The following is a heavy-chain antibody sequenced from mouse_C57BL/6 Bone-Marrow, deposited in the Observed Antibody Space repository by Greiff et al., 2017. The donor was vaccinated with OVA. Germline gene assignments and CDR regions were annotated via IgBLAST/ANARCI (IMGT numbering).Heavy chain of an antibody. CDR2: ISNLAYSI. J-gene: IGHJ1*03. V-gene: IGHV5-15*01. Sequence: EVKVVESGGGLVQPGGSLKLSCAASGFTFSDYGMAWVRQAPRKGPEWVAFISNLAYSIYYADTVTGRFTISRENAKNTLYLEMSSLRSEDTAMYFCARASLLRFFAVWGTGTTVTVSS. D-gene: IGHD1-2*01. CDR3: ARASLLRFFAV. CDR1: GFTFSDYG.